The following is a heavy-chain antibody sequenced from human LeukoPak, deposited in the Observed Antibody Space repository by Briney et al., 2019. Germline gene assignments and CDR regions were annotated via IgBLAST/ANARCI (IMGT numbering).Heavy chain of an antibody. J-gene: IGHJ4*02. CDR2: ISSSGSTI. Sequence: GGSLRLSCAASGFTFSNYEMDWVPQAPGKGLEWVSYISSSGSTIYYAEYVKGQFTISRDNYKNTLYLQMNSLRADDTAIYYCGKATGTLCNWGEGTLVTVSS. CDR1: GFTFSNYE. CDR3: GKATGTLCN. D-gene: IGHD1-1*01. V-gene: IGHV3-48*03.